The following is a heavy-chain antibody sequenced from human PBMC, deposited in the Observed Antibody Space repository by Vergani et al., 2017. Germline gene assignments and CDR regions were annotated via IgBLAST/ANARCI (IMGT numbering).Heavy chain of an antibody. CDR1: GFTFRDHY. Sequence: VQLVESGGGLVKPGGSLRLSCAASGFTFRDHYMSWLRQAPGKGLEWVSYTSSTGSSISYAHSVKGRFTISRDNAKDSVFLQMNSLRAEDTAVYYCARYRGNYDYFDSWGQGTLVTVSP. CDR3: ARYRGNYDYFDS. J-gene: IGHJ4*02. CDR2: TSSTGSSI. D-gene: IGHD1-26*01. V-gene: IGHV3-11*01.